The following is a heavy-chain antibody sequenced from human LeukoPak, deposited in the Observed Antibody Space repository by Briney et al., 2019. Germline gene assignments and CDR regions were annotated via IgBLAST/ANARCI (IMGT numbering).Heavy chain of an antibody. V-gene: IGHV1-69*13. CDR2: IIPIFGTA. CDR3: ARVPPRGEYFDY. D-gene: IGHD3-16*01. J-gene: IGHJ4*02. CDR1: GGTFSSYA. Sequence: SVKVSCKASGGTFSSYAISWVRQAPGQGLEWMGGIIPIFGTANYAQKFQGRVTITADESTSTAYMELSSLRSEDTAVYYCARVPPRGEYFDYWGQGTLDTVSS.